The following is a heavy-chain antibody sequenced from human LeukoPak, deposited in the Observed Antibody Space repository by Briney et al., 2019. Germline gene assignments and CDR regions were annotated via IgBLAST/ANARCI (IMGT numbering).Heavy chain of an antibody. CDR1: GDSISSGGDY. V-gene: IGHV4-31*03. J-gene: IGHJ4*02. CDR2: IFYTGST. CDR3: ARSPGIWNEYGRLEY. Sequence: SQTLSLTCTVSGDSISSGGDYWNWLRQRPGKGLEWIEYIFYTGSTYYNPSLKSRVTISVDTSKNQFSLKLSSVTAADTAVYYCARSPGIWNEYGRLEYWGQGALVTVSS. D-gene: IGHD1-1*01.